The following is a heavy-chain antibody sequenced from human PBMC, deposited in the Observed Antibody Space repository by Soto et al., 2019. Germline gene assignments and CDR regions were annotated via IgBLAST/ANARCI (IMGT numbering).Heavy chain of an antibody. CDR3: AKSSIAVAGTIGYFQH. CDR1: GFTFSSYA. Sequence: GGSLRLSCGASGFTFSSYAMSWVRQAPGKGLEWVSAISGSGGSTYYADSVKGRFTISRDNSKNTLYLQMNSLRAEDTAVYYCAKSSIAVAGTIGYFQHWGQGTLVTVSS. V-gene: IGHV3-23*01. CDR2: ISGSGGST. D-gene: IGHD6-19*01. J-gene: IGHJ1*01.